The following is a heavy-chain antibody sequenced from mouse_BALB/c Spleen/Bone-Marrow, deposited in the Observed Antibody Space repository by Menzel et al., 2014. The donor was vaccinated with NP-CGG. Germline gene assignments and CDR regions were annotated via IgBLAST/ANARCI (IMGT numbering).Heavy chain of an antibody. Sequence: EVKLEESGGGLVQPGGSLKLSCAASGFTFSSYGMSWVRQTPDKRLELVASINRNGGSTYYPDSVKGRCTISRDNAKKTLSLQMSSLKSEDTAVYYCARGNYDNYVDYFDYWGQGTTLTVSS. CDR1: GFTFSSYG. J-gene: IGHJ2*01. D-gene: IGHD2-1*01. V-gene: IGHV5-6-3*01. CDR3: ARGNYDNYVDYFDY. CDR2: INRNGGST.